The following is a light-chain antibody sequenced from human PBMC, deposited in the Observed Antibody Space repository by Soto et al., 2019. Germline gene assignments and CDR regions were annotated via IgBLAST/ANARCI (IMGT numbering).Light chain of an antibody. CDR2: AAS. V-gene: IGKV1-39*01. CDR3: PQDYRTLAT. CDR1: ESIRSH. Sequence: DIQMSQSPSSLPASVGDRVTITRRAAESIRSHLNWYQQQQGRAPDLXIYAASTLHNGVPSRCTGSGACTEFTLTITGLQPEDFETDYCPQDYRTLATFGQGTRLEIK. J-gene: IGKJ5*01.